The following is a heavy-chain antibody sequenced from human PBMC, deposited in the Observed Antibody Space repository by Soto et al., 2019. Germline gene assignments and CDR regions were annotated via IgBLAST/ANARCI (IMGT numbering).Heavy chain of an antibody. CDR1: GGPMNNYY. V-gene: IGHV4-59*08. D-gene: IGHD3-10*01. CDR2: MGYNGFT. Sequence: QVQLQESGPGLVKPSETLSLTCTISGGPMNNYYCSWFRQPRGQGLEWIGYMGYNGFTRYNPSLRSRAAIPLDTAKNQFSLTLSSVTAADTALYYCARQGFGELHGLGDVWGQGITVTVSS. CDR3: ARQGFGELHGLGDV. J-gene: IGHJ6*02.